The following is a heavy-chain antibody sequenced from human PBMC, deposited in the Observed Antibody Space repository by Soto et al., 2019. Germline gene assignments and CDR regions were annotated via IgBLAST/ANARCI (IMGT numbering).Heavy chain of an antibody. J-gene: IGHJ4*02. CDR1: GGSVSGSYYY. CDR3: ATSQKGYNWNYFDH. CDR2: VFHTGFT. V-gene: IGHV4-39*01. Sequence: SETLSLTCAVSGGSVSGSYYYWAWLRQSPGKGPEWIGSVFHTGFTSYNPSLESRVSVSVDTSKSQFSLKLSAVTASDTAVYYCATSQKGYNWNYFDHWGQGALVTVSS. D-gene: IGHD1-1*01.